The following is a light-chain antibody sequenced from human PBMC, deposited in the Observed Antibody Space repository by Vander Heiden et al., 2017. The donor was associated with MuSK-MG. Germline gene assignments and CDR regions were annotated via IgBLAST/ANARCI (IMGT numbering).Light chain of an antibody. Sequence: QSALTQPASVSGSPGQSITISCTGTSSDVGGYNYVSWYQQHPGKAPILMSYDVSNRPSGVSNRFSGSKSGTTASTTISGLQAEDEADYYCTSYTSSSTGVFGGGTKLTVL. CDR2: DVS. V-gene: IGLV2-14*03. CDR1: SSDVGGYNY. CDR3: TSYTSSSTGV. J-gene: IGLJ2*01.